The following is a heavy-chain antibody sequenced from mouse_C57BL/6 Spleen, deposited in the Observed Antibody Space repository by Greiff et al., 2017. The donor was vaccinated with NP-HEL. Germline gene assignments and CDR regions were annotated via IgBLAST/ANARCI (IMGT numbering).Heavy chain of an antibody. J-gene: IGHJ3*01. D-gene: IGHD1-1*01. CDR3: TPHYYGSSRFAY. CDR2: IDPEDGDT. CDR1: GFNIKDYY. V-gene: IGHV14-1*01. Sequence: VQLQQSGAELVRPGASVKLSCTASGFNIKDYYMHWVKQRPEQGLEWIGRIDPEDGDTEYAPKFQGKATMTADTSSNTAYLQLSSLTSEDTAVYYCTPHYYGSSRFAYWGQGTLVTVSA.